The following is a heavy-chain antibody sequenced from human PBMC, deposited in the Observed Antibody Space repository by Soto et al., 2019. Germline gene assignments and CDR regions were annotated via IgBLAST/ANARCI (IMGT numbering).Heavy chain of an antibody. CDR1: GFTFSTYG. V-gene: IGHV3-30*18. CDR3: AKTITTYSGDSRGRGALVDY. D-gene: IGHD3-22*01. J-gene: IGHJ4*02. Sequence: QVQLVESGGGVVQPGRSLRLSCAASGFTFSTYGMHWVRQPPGKGLEWVAVISSDGKSEHYADPVKGRFSISRDNSKNTLPLQMNSLRVEDTAVYYCAKTITTYSGDSRGRGALVDYWGQGTLVTVSS. CDR2: ISSDGKSE.